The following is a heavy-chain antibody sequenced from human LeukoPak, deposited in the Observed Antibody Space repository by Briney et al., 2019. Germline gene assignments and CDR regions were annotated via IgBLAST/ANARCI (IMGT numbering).Heavy chain of an antibody. CDR3: ANSQSPYYFDY. CDR1: GFTFSSYS. CDR2: IKQDGSEK. Sequence: GGSLRLSCAASGFTFSSYSMNWVRQAPGKGLEWVANIKQDGSEKYYVDSVKGRFTISRDNAKNSLYLQMNSLRAEDTAVYYCANSQSPYYFDYWGQGTLVTVSS. V-gene: IGHV3-7*01. J-gene: IGHJ4*02.